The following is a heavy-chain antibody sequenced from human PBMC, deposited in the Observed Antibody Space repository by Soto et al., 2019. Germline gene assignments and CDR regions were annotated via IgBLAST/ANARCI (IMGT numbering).Heavy chain of an antibody. CDR1: GFTFSGSA. V-gene: IGHV3-73*01. Sequence: GGSLRLSCAASGFTFSGSAMHWVRQASGKGLEWVGRIRSKANSYATAYAASVKGRFTISRDDSKNTAYLQMNSLKTVDTAVYYCTRQPEGVTTLNDAFDIWGQGTMVTVSS. CDR2: IRSKANSYAT. J-gene: IGHJ3*02. CDR3: TRQPEGVTTLNDAFDI. D-gene: IGHD4-17*01.